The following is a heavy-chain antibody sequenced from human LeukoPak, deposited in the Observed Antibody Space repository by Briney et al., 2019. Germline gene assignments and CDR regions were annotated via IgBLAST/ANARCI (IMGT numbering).Heavy chain of an antibody. Sequence: SETLSLTCTFSGGSITNYYWSWIRQPPGKGLEWIGYIHYSGSTYYNPSLKSRVTISVDTSKNQFSLKLSSVTAADTAVYYCAREGGSYGYDSNPREAFDIWGQGTMVTVSS. CDR3: AREGGSYGYDSNPREAFDI. CDR1: GGSITNYY. CDR2: IHYSGST. J-gene: IGHJ3*02. V-gene: IGHV4-59*01. D-gene: IGHD3-22*01.